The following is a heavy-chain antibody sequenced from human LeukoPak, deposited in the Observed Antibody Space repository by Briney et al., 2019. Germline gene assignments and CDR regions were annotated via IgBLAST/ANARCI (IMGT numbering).Heavy chain of an antibody. CDR2: IYYSGYT. CDR3: ARHGAKQVANWFDP. J-gene: IGHJ5*02. CDR1: GGSMSSYY. Sequence: SETLSLTCTVSGGSMSSYYWSWIRQPPGKGLEWIGYIYYSGYTKYNPSLKSRATISVDTSKNQFSLRLTSVTAADTAVYYCARHGAKQVANWFDPWGQGALVTVSS. D-gene: IGHD6-6*01. V-gene: IGHV4-59*08.